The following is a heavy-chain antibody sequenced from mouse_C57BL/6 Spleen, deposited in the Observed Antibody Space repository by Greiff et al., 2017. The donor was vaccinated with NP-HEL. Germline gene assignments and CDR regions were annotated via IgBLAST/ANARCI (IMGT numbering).Heavy chain of an antibody. CDR2: IRSKSSNYAT. CDR1: GFTFNTYA. CDR3: VRDGDYDDGRYYYAMDY. V-gene: IGHV10-3*01. J-gene: IGHJ4*01. Sequence: EVMLVESGGGLVQPKGSLKLSCAASGFTFNTYAMHWVRQAPGKGLEWVARIRSKSSNYATYYADSVKDRLPISRDDSQSMLYLQMNNLKTEDTAMYYCVRDGDYDDGRYYYAMDYWGQGTSVTVSS. D-gene: IGHD2-3*01.